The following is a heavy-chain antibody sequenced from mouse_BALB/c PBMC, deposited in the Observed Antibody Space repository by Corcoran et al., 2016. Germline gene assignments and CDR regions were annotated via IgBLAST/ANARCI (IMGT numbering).Heavy chain of an antibody. CDR1: GFNIKDTY. CDR2: IDPANGNT. CDR3: ARQGYGGPFAY. Sequence: EVQLQQYGAELVKPGASVKLSCTASGFNIKDTYMHWVKQRPEQGLEWIGRIDPANGNTKYDPKFQGKATITADTSSNTAYLQLSSLTSEDTAVYYCARQGYGGPFAYWGQGTLVTVSA. J-gene: IGHJ3*01. D-gene: IGHD3-2*02. V-gene: IGHV14-3*02.